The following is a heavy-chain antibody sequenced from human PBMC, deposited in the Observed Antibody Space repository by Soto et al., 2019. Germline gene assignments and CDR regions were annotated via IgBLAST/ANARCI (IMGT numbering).Heavy chain of an antibody. CDR1: GGSISSSSYY. D-gene: IGHD3-10*01. V-gene: IGHV4-39*01. CDR2: IYYSGST. Sequence: SETLSLTCTVSGGSISSSSYYWGWIRQPPGKGLEWIGSIYYSGSTYYNPSLKSRVTISVDTSKNQFSLKLSSVTAADTAVYYCARHQGRVYYYGSGSYYFDYWGQGTLVTVSS. CDR3: ARHQGRVYYYGSGSYYFDY. J-gene: IGHJ4*02.